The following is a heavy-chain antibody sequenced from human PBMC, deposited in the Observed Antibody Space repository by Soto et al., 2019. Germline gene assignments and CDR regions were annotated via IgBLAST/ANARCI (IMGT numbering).Heavy chain of an antibody. CDR1: GFTFSSYA. Sequence: PGGSLRLSCAASGFTFSSYAMHWVRQAPGKGLEYVSAISSNGGSTYYANSVKGRFTISRDNSKNTLYLQMGSLRAEDMAVYYNDISGRPLNAFDVWGQGTMVTVSS. J-gene: IGHJ3*01. CDR3: DISGRPLNAFDV. D-gene: IGHD3-22*01. V-gene: IGHV3-64*01. CDR2: ISSNGGST.